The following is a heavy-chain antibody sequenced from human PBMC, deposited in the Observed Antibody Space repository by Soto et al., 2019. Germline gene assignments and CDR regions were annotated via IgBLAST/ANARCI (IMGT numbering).Heavy chain of an antibody. Sequence: EVQLLESGGGLVQPGGSLRLSCAASGFTFSSYAMSWVRQAPGKGLEWVSGISGSRGNTYYADSVKGRFTISRDNSKNTLYLQMNSLRAEDTAVYYCAKRGSSSSEPPYWYLDLWGRGTLVTVSS. D-gene: IGHD6-6*01. V-gene: IGHV3-23*01. J-gene: IGHJ2*01. CDR3: AKRGSSSSEPPYWYLDL. CDR2: ISGSRGNT. CDR1: GFTFSSYA.